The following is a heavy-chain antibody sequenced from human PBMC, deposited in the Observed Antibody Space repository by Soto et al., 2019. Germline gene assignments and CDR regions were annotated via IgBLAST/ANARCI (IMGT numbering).Heavy chain of an antibody. CDR2: IIPILGIA. Sequence: SVKVSCKASGGTFSSYTISWVRQAPGQGLEWMGRIIPILGIANYAQKFQGRVTITADKSTSTAYMELSSLRSEDTAVYYCARHQNPIAAAGTEPSDYWGQGTLVTVSS. V-gene: IGHV1-69*02. CDR3: ARHQNPIAAAGTEPSDY. D-gene: IGHD6-13*01. J-gene: IGHJ4*02. CDR1: GGTFSSYT.